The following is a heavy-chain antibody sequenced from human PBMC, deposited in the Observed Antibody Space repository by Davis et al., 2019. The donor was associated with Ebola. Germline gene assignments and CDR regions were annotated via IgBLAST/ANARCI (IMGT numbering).Heavy chain of an antibody. CDR3: ARGWLRVGMDV. D-gene: IGHD5-18*01. CDR2: TYYNSKWYN. V-gene: IGHV6-1*01. CDR1: GDSVSSGG. Sequence: PSETLSLTCAISGDSVSSGGWNWIRQSPSRGLEWLGRTYYNSKWYNDYAASVKSRITINPDTSKNQFSLQLNSVTPEDTALYYCARGWLRVGMDVWGEGTTVTVSP. J-gene: IGHJ6*04.